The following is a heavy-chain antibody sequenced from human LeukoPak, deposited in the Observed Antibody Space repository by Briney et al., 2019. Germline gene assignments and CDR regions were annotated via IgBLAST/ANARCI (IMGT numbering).Heavy chain of an antibody. Sequence: ASVKVSCKASGGTFSSYAISWVRQAPGQGLEWMGGIIPIFGTVNYAQKFQGRVTITTDESTSTAYMELSSLRSEDTAVYYCARETADYYYYMDVWGKGTTVTVSS. CDR1: GGTFSSYA. CDR2: IIPIFGTV. CDR3: ARETADYYYYMDV. J-gene: IGHJ6*03. D-gene: IGHD1-14*01. V-gene: IGHV1-69*05.